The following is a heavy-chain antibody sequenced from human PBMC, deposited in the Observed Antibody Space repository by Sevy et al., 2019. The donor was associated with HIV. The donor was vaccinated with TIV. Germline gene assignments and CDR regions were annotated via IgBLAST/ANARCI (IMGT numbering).Heavy chain of an antibody. CDR2: IVVGSGNT. CDR3: AAALSGGSYYFDAFDI. J-gene: IGHJ3*02. CDR1: GFTFTSSA. Sequence: ASVKVSCKASGFTFTSSAMQWVRQARGQRLEWIGWIVVGSGNTNYAQKFQERVTINRDMSTSTAYMELSSLRSEDTAVYYCAAALSGGSYYFDAFDIWGQGTMVTVSS. V-gene: IGHV1-58*02. D-gene: IGHD1-26*01.